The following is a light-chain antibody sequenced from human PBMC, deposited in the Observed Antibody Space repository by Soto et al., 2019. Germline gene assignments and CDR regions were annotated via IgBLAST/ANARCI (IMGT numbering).Light chain of an antibody. CDR3: QQYDNLPDT. CDR1: QSVRSSY. Sequence: DILLTQSPGTLSFSPVERATLNCRASQSVRSSYLAWYQQQPGQAPRLLIHGASRRATGIPDRFSGSGSGTDFTLTINRLEPEDIATYYCQQYDNLPDTFGGGTKVDIK. V-gene: IGKV3-20*01. J-gene: IGKJ4*01. CDR2: GAS.